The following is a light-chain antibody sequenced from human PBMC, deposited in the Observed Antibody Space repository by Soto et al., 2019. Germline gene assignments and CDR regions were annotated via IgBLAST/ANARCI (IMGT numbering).Light chain of an antibody. CDR2: GDT. CDR3: AAWDDTLNGYV. V-gene: IGLV1-40*01. CDR1: SSNIGAGYD. J-gene: IGLJ1*01. Sequence: QSALTQPPSVSGAPGQRVTISCTGSSSNIGAGYDAHWYQQLPGKVPKLLIYGDTNRPSGVPDRFSGSKSGTSASLAISGLQSEDEADYYCAAWDDTLNGYVFGAGTKVTVL.